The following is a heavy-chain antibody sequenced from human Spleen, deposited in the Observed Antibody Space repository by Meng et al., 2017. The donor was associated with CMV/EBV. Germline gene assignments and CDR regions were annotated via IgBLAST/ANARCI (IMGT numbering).Heavy chain of an antibody. V-gene: IGHV3-30-3*01. CDR1: GGSFSGYY. D-gene: IGHD6-19*01. CDR3: ARGPFIAVAAPFDY. CDR2: ISYDGSNK. Sequence: QVRLQQWGAGLLKPSETLSLTCAVYGGSFSGYYWSWVRQAPGKGLEWVAFISYDGSNKYYADSVKGRFTISRDNSKNTLYLQMNSLRAEDTAVYYCARGPFIAVAAPFDYWGQGTLVTVSS. J-gene: IGHJ4*02.